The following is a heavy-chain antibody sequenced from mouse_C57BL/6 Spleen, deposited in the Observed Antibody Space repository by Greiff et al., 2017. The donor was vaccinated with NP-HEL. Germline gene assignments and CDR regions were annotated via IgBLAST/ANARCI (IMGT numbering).Heavy chain of an antibody. CDR2: INPNNGGT. D-gene: IGHD1-1*01. V-gene: IGHV1-26*01. J-gene: IGHJ3*01. Sequence: VQLKQSGPELVKPGASVKISCKASGYTFTDYYMNWVKQSHGKSLEWIGDINPNNGGTSYNQKFKGKATLTVDKSSSTAYMELRSLTSEDSAVYYCARSFYYYGSSPWFAYWGQGTLVTVSA. CDR3: ARSFYYYGSSPWFAY. CDR1: GYTFTDYY.